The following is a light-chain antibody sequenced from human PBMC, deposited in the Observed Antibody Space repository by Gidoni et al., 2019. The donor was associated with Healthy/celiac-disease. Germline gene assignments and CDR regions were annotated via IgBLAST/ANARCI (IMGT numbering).Light chain of an antibody. V-gene: IGKV1-39*01. CDR2: AAS. Sequence: DIQMTQSPSSLSASVGDRVTITCRARQSISNYLNWYQQKPGKAPKLLIYAASSLQSGVPSRFRGSVSGTDFTLTISSLQPEDFATYYCQQSYSTLHSFGQGTKLEIK. CDR1: QSISNY. J-gene: IGKJ2*03. CDR3: QQSYSTLHS.